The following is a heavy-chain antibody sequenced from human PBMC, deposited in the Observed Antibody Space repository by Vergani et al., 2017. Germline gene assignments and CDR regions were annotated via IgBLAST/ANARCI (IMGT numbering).Heavy chain of an antibody. V-gene: IGHV1-3*01. Sequence: QVQLVQSGAEVKKPGASVKVSCKTSGYTFTSYAMHWVRLAPGQRLEWMGWINAGNGNTKYSQKFKGRVTITRDTSASTAYMELSSLRSEDTAVYYCARDRNYYDRSGYYYGGDAFDFWGQGTMVTVSS. CDR3: ARDRNYYDRSGYYYGGDAFDF. D-gene: IGHD3-22*01. J-gene: IGHJ3*01. CDR1: GYTFTSYA. CDR2: INAGNGNT.